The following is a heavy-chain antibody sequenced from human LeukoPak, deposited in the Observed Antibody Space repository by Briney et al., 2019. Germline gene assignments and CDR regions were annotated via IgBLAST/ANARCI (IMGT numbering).Heavy chain of an antibody. CDR2: ISAYNGNT. V-gene: IGHV1-18*01. Sequence: ASVRVSCKASGYTFTSYGISWVRQAPGQRREGRGGISAYNGNTNYAQKLQGRVTMTTDTSTSTAYMALRSLSFDDTAVYSCARAGNGLGYFDWYIPHHHNNWFDPWGQGTLVTVSS. D-gene: IGHD3-9*01. CDR3: ARAGNGLGYFDWYIPHHHNNWFDP. J-gene: IGHJ5*02. CDR1: GYTFTSYG.